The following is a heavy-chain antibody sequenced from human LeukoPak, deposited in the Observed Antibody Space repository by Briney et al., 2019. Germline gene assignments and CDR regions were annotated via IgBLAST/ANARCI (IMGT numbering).Heavy chain of an antibody. CDR3: AKDRSWSTMVDYDY. D-gene: IGHD3-10*01. J-gene: IGHJ4*02. CDR1: GFTFNTYG. Sequence: GGSLRLSCATSGFTFNTYGMHWVRQSPGKGLEGVAFIRTDGTNRYYADSVKGRFTISRDNSKNTLSLQMNGLTPEDTAVYYCAKDRSWSTMVDYDYWGQGSLVSVSS. V-gene: IGHV3-30*02. CDR2: IRTDGTNR.